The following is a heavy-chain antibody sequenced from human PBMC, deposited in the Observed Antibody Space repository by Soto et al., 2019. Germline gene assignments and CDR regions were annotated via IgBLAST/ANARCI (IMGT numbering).Heavy chain of an antibody. CDR3: ARGGTPIAC. Sequence: QVQLVQSGAEVKKPGASVKVSCKTSGYTFTNFGLSWVRQAPGQGLVWMGWISAYAGNTNDAQNSQGRVTMTTDTSTSTAYMALRSLRSDDTAVYYCARGGTPIACWGQGTLVTVSS. J-gene: IGHJ4*02. CDR1: GYTFTNFG. CDR2: ISAYAGNT. V-gene: IGHV1-18*01. D-gene: IGHD3-16*01.